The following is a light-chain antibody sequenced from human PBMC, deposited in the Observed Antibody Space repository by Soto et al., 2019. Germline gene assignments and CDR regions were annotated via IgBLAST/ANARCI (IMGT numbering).Light chain of an antibody. CDR1: SSNIGNNA. J-gene: IGLJ1*01. CDR3: AAWDDSLNGYV. V-gene: IGLV1-36*01. CDR2: YDD. Sequence: QSVLTQPPSVSEAPRQLVTISCSVSSSNIGNNAVNWYQQLPGKAPKLLIYYDDLLPSGVSDRFSGSKSGTSASLAISGLQSEDEADYYCAAWDDSLNGYVFGTGTKVTVL.